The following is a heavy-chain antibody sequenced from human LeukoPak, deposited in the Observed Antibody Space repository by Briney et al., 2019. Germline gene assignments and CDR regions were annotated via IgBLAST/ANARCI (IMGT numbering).Heavy chain of an antibody. CDR2: INHSGST. J-gene: IGHJ4*02. CDR3: VSSSWAFDF. D-gene: IGHD6-13*01. CDR1: GGSFSVYY. Sequence: SETLSLTCAVYGGSFSVYYWSWIRQPPGKGLEWIGEINHSGSTNYNPSLKSRVTISVDTSKNQFSLRVTSVTAADTAVYYCVSSSWAFDFWGQGTLVSVSS. V-gene: IGHV4-34*01.